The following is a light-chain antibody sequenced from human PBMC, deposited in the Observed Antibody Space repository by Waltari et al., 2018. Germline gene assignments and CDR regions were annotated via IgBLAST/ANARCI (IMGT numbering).Light chain of an antibody. Sequence: QSALTQPASVSGSPGQSIPFSCTEISSAVGSHTFVSWYQQHPGKAPKVMIYEDNKRPAGLSNRFSGSKSGNTASLTISGLQADDEADYYCCSNAGGSPRWVFGGGTKLTVL. CDR1: SSAVGSHTF. CDR2: EDN. CDR3: CSNAGGSPRWV. J-gene: IGLJ3*02. V-gene: IGLV2-23*01.